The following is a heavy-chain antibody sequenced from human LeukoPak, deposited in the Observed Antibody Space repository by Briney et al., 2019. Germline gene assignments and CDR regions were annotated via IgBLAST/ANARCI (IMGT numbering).Heavy chain of an antibody. J-gene: IGHJ4*02. CDR3: AKDHYYYDSSGYYYFDY. CDR2: ISGSGGST. CDR1: GFTFSSYA. V-gene: IGHV3-23*01. Sequence: PGGSLRLSCAASGFTFSSYAMSWVRQAPGKGLEWVSAISGSGGSTYYADSVKGRFTISGDNSKNTLYLQMNSLRAEDTAVYYCAKDHYYYDSSGYYYFDYWGQGTLVTVSS. D-gene: IGHD3-22*01.